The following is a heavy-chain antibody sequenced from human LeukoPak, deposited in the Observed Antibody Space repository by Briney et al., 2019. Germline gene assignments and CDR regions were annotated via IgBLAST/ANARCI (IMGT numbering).Heavy chain of an antibody. D-gene: IGHD6-6*01. CDR2: ITGSGGTT. V-gene: IGHV3-23*01. Sequence: PGGSLRLSCAASGFTFNSYAMSWVRQAPGKGLEWVSAITGSGGTTYYADSVKGRFTMSRDNSKNTLYLLMNSLRAENTAVYFCAKGSTAARPYQFDYWGQGTLVTVSS. J-gene: IGHJ4*02. CDR1: GFTFNSYA. CDR3: AKGSTAARPYQFDY.